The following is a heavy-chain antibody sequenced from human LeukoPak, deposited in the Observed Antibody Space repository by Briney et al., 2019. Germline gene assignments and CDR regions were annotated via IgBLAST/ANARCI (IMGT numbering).Heavy chain of an antibody. V-gene: IGHV3-48*01. J-gene: IGHJ4*02. Sequence: GGSLRLSCAASGFTFSSSWMSWVRQAPGKGLEWISYIGIDSGNTNYADSVKGRFTISGDKAKNSLYLQMNSLRVEDTAVYYCARDYKYAFDNWGQGTLVTVSS. CDR1: GFTFSSSW. CDR2: IGIDSGNT. D-gene: IGHD5-24*01. CDR3: ARDYKYAFDN.